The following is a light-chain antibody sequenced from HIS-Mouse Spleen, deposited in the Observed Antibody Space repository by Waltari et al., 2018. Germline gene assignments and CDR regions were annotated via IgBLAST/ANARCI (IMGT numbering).Light chain of an antibody. CDR2: EGS. J-gene: IGLJ3*02. V-gene: IGLV2-23*01. CDR1: RSDVGSYNL. Sequence: QSALTQPASVSGSPGQSITISCTGTRSDVGSYNLVSWYQHHPGKAPKLMIYEGSKRPSGVSNRFSGSKSGNTASLTISGLQAEDEADYYCCSYAGSSWVFGGGTKLTVL. CDR3: CSYAGSSWV.